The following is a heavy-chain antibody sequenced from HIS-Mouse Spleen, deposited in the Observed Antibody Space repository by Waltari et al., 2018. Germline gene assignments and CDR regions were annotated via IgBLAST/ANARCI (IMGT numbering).Heavy chain of an antibody. CDR1: GFTFSSYR. V-gene: IGHV3-21*01. Sequence: EVQLVESGGGLVKPGGSMRLSCAASGFTFSSYRLNWVRQAPGKGLEWVSSISSSSSYIYYADSVKGRFTISRDNAKNSLYLQMNSLRAEDTAVYYCARADGWGYFDLWGRGTLVTVSS. CDR3: ARADGWGYFDL. J-gene: IGHJ2*01. CDR2: ISSSSSYI.